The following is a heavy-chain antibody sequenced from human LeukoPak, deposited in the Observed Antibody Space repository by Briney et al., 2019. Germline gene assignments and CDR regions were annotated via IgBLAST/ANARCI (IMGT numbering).Heavy chain of an antibody. CDR1: GGSISSSSYY. Sequence: PSETLSLTCTVSGGSISSSSYYWGWIRQPPGKGLEWIGSIYYSGSTYYNPSLKSRVTISVDTSKNQFSLKLSSVTAADTAVYYCARQLSWNHSDYWGQGTLVTVSS. V-gene: IGHV4-39*01. CDR3: ARQLSWNHSDY. J-gene: IGHJ4*02. CDR2: IYYSGST. D-gene: IGHD1-1*01.